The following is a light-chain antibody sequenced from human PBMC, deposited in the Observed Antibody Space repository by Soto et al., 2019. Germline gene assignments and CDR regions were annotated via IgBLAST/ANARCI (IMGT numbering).Light chain of an antibody. Sequence: QSVLTQPPSVSAAPGQKVTISCSGRSSNIGRNFVSCYQHLPGTAPKLLIFDDNRRPSGIPDRFSGSKSGTSATLGITGLQTGDEADYYCGTWDLSLSEVVFGGGPNLTVV. CDR3: GTWDLSLSEVV. CDR1: SSNIGRNF. V-gene: IGLV1-51*01. J-gene: IGLJ2*01. CDR2: DDN.